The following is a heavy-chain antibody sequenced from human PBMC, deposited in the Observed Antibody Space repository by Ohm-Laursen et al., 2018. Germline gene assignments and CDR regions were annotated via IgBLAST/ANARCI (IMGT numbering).Heavy chain of an antibody. D-gene: IGHD3-9*01. V-gene: IGHV4-4*07. CDR3: AVSEVRYSFTYLADF. J-gene: IGHJ4*02. Sequence: SETLSLTCTVSGGSISSYYWSWIRQPAGKGLEWIGRMHATGSSNYNPSLNSRVTMSVDTSRNQFSLKLTSVTAADTAVYYCAVSEVRYSFTYLADFWGQGTLVTVPS. CDR2: MHATGSS. CDR1: GGSISSYY.